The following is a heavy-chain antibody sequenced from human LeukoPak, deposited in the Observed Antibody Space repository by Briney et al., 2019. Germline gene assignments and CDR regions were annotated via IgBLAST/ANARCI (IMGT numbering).Heavy chain of an antibody. Sequence: ASVKVSCKASGYTFTSYGISWVRLAPGQGLEWMGWISACNGNTNYAQKLQGRVTMTTDTSTSTAYMELRSLRSDDTAVYYCAGMTTVTSYYYYYMDVWGKGTTVTVSS. V-gene: IGHV1-18*01. CDR2: ISACNGNT. J-gene: IGHJ6*03. CDR3: AGMTTVTSYYYYYMDV. CDR1: GYTFTSYG. D-gene: IGHD4-17*01.